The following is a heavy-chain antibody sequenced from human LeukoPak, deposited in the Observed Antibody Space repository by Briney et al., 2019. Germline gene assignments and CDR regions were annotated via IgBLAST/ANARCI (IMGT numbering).Heavy chain of an antibody. CDR2: VYRRGGN. CDR1: GVSVSSANYY. J-gene: IGHJ3*02. V-gene: IGHV4-61*01. CDR3: ARISLTMRDAFDI. Sequence: PSETLSLTCTVSGVSVSSANYYSSWIRQPPGKGPEWIGYVYRRGGNNYNPSLKGQVTMSEDTSKNQTSLQLSSVTTADTAVYYCARISLTMRDAFDIWGQGTTVTVST. D-gene: IGHD4/OR15-4a*01.